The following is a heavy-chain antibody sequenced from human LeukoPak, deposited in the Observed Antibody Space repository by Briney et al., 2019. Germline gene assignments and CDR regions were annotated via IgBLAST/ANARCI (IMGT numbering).Heavy chain of an antibody. CDR2: IIPIFGTA. CDR1: GGTFSSYA. V-gene: IGHV1-69*01. J-gene: IGHJ6*03. CDR3: ARDDYDQNYYYYMDV. Sequence: SVKVSCKASGGTFSSYAISWVRQAPGQGLEWMGGIIPIFGTANYAQKLQGRVTITADESTSTAYMELSSLRSEDTAVYYCARDDYDQNYYYYMDVWGKGTTVTVSS. D-gene: IGHD4-17*01.